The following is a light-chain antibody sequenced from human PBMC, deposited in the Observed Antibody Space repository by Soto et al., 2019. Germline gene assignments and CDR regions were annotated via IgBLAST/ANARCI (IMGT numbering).Light chain of an antibody. CDR3: QQTNTFLPLT. CDR2: AAS. Sequence: DIQRTQSPSSVSASVGDRVTITCRASQGISNWLAWYQQQPGKATKLLIYAASSLQSGVPARFSGGGSGTHFTLIISSLQPEDFATYYCQQTNTFLPLTFGGGTKVEIK. CDR1: QGISNW. J-gene: IGKJ4*01. V-gene: IGKV1-12*01.